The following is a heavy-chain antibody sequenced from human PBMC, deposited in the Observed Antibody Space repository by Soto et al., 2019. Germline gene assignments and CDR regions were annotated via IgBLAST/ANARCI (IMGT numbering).Heavy chain of an antibody. CDR2: MNPNSGNT. CDR1: GYTFTSYD. V-gene: IGHV1-8*01. D-gene: IGHD6-13*01. CDR3: ARGGSSRYGVDS. Sequence: ASVKVSCKASGYTFTSYDINWVRQATGQGLEWMGWMNPNSGNTGYAQKFQGRVTMTRNTSISTAYMELRSLRSDDTAVYYCARGGSSRYGVDSWGQGTLVTVSS. J-gene: IGHJ4*02.